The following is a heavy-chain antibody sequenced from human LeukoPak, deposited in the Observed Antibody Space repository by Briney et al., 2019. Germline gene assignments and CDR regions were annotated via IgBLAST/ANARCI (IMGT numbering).Heavy chain of an antibody. V-gene: IGHV3-23*01. CDR3: AKDPSHYDFWSGPLGSWFDL. Sequence: GGSLRLSCAASGFTFSSYAMSWVRQAPGKGLEWVSAISGSGGSTYYADSVKGRFTISRDNSENTLYLQMNSLRAEDTAVYYCAKDPSHYDFWSGPLGSWFDLWGQGTLVTVSS. J-gene: IGHJ5*02. CDR2: ISGSGGST. CDR1: GFTFSSYA. D-gene: IGHD3-3*01.